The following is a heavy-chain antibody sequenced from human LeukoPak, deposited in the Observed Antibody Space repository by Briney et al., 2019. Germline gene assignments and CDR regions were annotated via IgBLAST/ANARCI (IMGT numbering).Heavy chain of an antibody. J-gene: IGHJ4*02. CDR3: ASGYSYGTALDY. V-gene: IGHV4-61*02. CDR1: GGSISSSSYY. D-gene: IGHD5-18*01. CDR2: IYTSGTT. Sequence: SETLSLTCTVSGGSISSSSYYWSWIRQPAGKGLEWIGRIYTSGTTNYNPSLKSRVTISVDTSKNQFSLKLSPVTAADTAVYYCASGYSYGTALDYWGQGTLVTVSS.